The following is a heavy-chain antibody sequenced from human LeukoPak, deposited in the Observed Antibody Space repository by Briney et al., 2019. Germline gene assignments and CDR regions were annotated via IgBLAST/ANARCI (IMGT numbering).Heavy chain of an antibody. J-gene: IGHJ4*02. Sequence: PSETLSLTCTVSGGSISTYYWTWIRQPAGKGLEWIGRIYISGSTNYNPSLKSRVTISVDTSKNQFSLKLSSVTAADTAVYYCARIRDFAVDYWGQGTLVTVSS. D-gene: IGHD3-3*01. V-gene: IGHV4-4*07. CDR1: GGSISTYY. CDR3: ARIRDFAVDY. CDR2: IYISGST.